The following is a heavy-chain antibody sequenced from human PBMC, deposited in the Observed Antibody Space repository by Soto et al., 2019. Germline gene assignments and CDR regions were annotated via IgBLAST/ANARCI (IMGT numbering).Heavy chain of an antibody. J-gene: IGHJ3*02. CDR2: ISYHGSDE. V-gene: IGHV3-30*18. CDR1: GFRFSSYG. D-gene: IGHD6-19*01. Sequence: QVQLVESGGGVVQPGRSLRLSCAASGFRFSSYGMHWVRQAPGKGPEWVAVISYHGSDEYYGDSVKGRFTISRDNSRNTLFLEMNRLRPEDTAVYYCVKDPLYSSGWYGAFDIWGQGTMVTVSS. CDR3: VKDPLYSSGWYGAFDI.